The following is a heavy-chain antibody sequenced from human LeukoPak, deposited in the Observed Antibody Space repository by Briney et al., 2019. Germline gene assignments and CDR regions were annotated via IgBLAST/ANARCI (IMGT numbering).Heavy chain of an antibody. CDR2: ISGSGGST. CDR3: AKDKGRFCSGGSCYSDAFDI. CDR1: GFTFSSYA. V-gene: IGHV3-23*01. Sequence: GGSLRLSCAASGFTFSSYAMSWVRQAPGKGLEWFSAISGSGGSTYYADSVKGRFPISRDNSKNTLYLQINSLRAEDTTVYYCAKDKGRFCSGGSCYSDAFDIWGQGTMVTVSS. D-gene: IGHD2-15*01. J-gene: IGHJ3*02.